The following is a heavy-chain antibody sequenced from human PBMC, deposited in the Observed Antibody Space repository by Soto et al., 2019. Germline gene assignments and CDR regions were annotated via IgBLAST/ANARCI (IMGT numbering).Heavy chain of an antibody. J-gene: IGHJ4*02. D-gene: IGHD6-6*01. CDR3: TRGLASGDY. CDR1: GYIFTNFY. CDR2: INPNGGST. V-gene: IGHV1-46*03. Sequence: QVQLVQPGAEVKKPGASVKFSCKASGYIFTNFYIHWVRQAPGQGLEWIGIINPNGGSTNYAQNFQGRVTMTRDTSTSTVYMDLSSLRSEDTAVCYCTRGLASGDYWGQGTLITVSS.